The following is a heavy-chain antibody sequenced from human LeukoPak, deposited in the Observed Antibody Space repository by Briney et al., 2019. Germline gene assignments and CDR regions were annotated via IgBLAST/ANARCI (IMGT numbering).Heavy chain of an antibody. CDR1: GYSFTSYW. D-gene: IGHD3-10*01. J-gene: IGHJ3*02. V-gene: IGHV5-51*01. CDR3: ARSKGVTMVRGVITNAFDI. CDR2: IYPGDSDT. Sequence: GESLKISCKGSGYSFTSYWIGWVRQMPGKGLEWMGIIYPGDSDTRYSPSFQGQVTISADKSISTAYLQWSSLKASDTAMYYCARSKGVTMVRGVITNAFDIWGQGTMVTVSS.